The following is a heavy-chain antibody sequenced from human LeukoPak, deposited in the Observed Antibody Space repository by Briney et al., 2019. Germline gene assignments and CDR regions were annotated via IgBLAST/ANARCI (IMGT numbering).Heavy chain of an antibody. Sequence: ASVKVSCKASGYTFTGYQMHWVRQAPGQGLEWMGRINPNSGGTNYAQKFQGRVTMTRDTSISTAYMELSRLRSDDTAVYYCARRYSGSPFDYWGQGTLVTVSS. CDR1: GYTFTGYQ. V-gene: IGHV1-2*06. D-gene: IGHD1-26*01. CDR3: ARRYSGSPFDY. J-gene: IGHJ4*02. CDR2: INPNSGGT.